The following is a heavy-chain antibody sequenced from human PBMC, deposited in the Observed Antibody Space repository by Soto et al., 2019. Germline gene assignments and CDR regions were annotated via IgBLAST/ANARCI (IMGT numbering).Heavy chain of an antibody. J-gene: IGHJ1*01. CDR2: IYHSGST. CDR3: AREGVTTYFQH. D-gene: IGHD3-22*01. Sequence: PSETLSLTCAVSGGSISSGGYSWSWIRQPPGKGLEWIGYIYHSGSTYYNPSLKSRVTISVGRSKNQFSLKLSSVTAADTAVYYCAREGVTTYFQHWGQGTLVTVSS. V-gene: IGHV4-30-2*01. CDR1: GGSISSGGYS.